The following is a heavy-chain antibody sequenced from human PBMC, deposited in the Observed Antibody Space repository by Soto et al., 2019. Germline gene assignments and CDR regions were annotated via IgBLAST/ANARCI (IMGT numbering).Heavy chain of an antibody. Sequence: PSEALRVTWAVYAGTPSRYYWSWIRQLPGKGLEWIGEINHSGSTNYNPSLKSRVTISVDTSKNQFSLKLSSVTAADTAVYYCSRKGAVAGRTPKGVDPWGKGTLVTVS. D-gene: IGHD6-19*01. J-gene: IGHJ5*02. CDR1: AGTPSRYY. V-gene: IGHV4-34*01. CDR3: SRKGAVAGRTPKGVDP. CDR2: INHSGST.